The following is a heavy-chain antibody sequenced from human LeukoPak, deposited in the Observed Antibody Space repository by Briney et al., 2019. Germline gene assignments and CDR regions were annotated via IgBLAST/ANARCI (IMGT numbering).Heavy chain of an antibody. CDR2: ISGSGST. D-gene: IGHD3-10*01. CDR1: GFTFSSYV. J-gene: IGHJ4*02. V-gene: IGHV3-23*01. Sequence: GGSLRLSCAASGFTFSSYVMTWVRQAPGKGLEWVSGISGSGSTSYADSVKGRFTISRDNSKNTLYLQMNSLRAEDTAVYYCARSGYYYGSGSHFDYWGQGTLVTVSS. CDR3: ARSGYYYGSGSHFDY.